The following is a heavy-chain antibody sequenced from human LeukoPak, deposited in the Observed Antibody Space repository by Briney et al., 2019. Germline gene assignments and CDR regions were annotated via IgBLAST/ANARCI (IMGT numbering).Heavy chain of an antibody. Sequence: QAGGSLRLSCAASGFTFSSYGMHWVRQAPGKGLEWVAFIRYDGSNKYYADSVKGRFTISRDNSKNTLYLQMNSLRAEDTAVYYCASFLVEKRYYYDSSGQFPMDYWGQGTLVTVSS. V-gene: IGHV3-30*02. CDR1: GFTFSSYG. D-gene: IGHD3-22*01. CDR3: ASFLVEKRYYYDSSGQFPMDY. CDR2: IRYDGSNK. J-gene: IGHJ4*02.